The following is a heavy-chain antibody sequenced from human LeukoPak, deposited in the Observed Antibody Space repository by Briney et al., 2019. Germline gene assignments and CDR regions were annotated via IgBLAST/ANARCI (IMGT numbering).Heavy chain of an antibody. CDR1: GGSFSGYY. J-gene: IGHJ4*02. D-gene: IGHD2-15*01. V-gene: IGHV4-34*01. Sequence: TSETLSHTCAVYGGSFSGYYWSWIRQPPGKGLEWIGEINHIVSTNYNPSLRSRVTISVDTSKNQFSLKLSSVTAADTAVYYCARRPLGYCSGGSCYKPEVDYWGQGTLVTVSS. CDR2: INHIVST. CDR3: ARRPLGYCSGGSCYKPEVDY.